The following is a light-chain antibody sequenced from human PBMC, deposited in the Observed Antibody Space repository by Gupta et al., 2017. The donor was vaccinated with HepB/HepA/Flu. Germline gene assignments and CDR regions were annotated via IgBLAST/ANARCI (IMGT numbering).Light chain of an antibody. CDR2: DAS. CDR3: QQYGTSPNT. J-gene: IGKJ2*01. Sequence: EIVLTQSPGTLSLSPGERATLSCRASQSVSSTYLAWYQQKPGQAPRLLIYDASARATGIPDRFSGSESGTDFTLTNSSLEPEDFAVYFCQQYGTSPNTFGQGTHLEIK. CDR1: QSVSSTY. V-gene: IGKV3-20*01.